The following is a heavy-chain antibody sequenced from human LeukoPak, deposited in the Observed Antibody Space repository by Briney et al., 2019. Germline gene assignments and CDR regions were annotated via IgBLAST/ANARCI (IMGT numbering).Heavy chain of an antibody. CDR1: GFTVSSNY. D-gene: IGHD5-18*01. J-gene: IGHJ4*02. CDR3: ARDQGYSYGHSFDY. V-gene: IGHV3-30-3*01. Sequence: GGSLRLSCAASGFTVSSNYMSWVRQAPGKGLEWVALVSSDGNNKYYADSVKGRFTISRDNSKNTLYLQMNSLRAEDTAVYYCARDQGYSYGHSFDYWGQGTLVTVSS. CDR2: VSSDGNNK.